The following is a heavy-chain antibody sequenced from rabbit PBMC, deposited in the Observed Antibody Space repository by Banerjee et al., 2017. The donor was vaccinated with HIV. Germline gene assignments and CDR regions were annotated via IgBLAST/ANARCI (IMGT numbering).Heavy chain of an antibody. V-gene: IGHV1S45*01. CDR1: GSTLSRYY. CDR2: INTSSGNT. D-gene: IGHD1-1*01. J-gene: IGHJ4*01. CDR3: ARDLAVVIGWNFNL. Sequence: QEQLEESGGGLVQPEGSLTLTCTASGSTLSRYYICWVRQAPGKGLEWIACINTSSGNTVYASWAKGRFTISKTSSTTVTLQMTSLTAADTATYFCARDLAVVIGWNFNLWGPGTLVTAS.